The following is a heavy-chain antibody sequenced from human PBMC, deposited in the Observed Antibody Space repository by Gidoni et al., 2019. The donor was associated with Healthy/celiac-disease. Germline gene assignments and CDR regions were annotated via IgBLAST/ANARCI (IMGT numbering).Heavy chain of an antibody. J-gene: IGHJ4*02. CDR1: GFPFSSYA. V-gene: IGHV3-30-3*01. Sequence: QVQLVESGGGVVQPGRSLRLSCAASGFPFSSYAMHWVRQAPGKGLEWVAVISYDGSNKYYADSVKGRFTISRDNSKNTLYLQMNSLRAEDTAVYYCARDQTHGSYYYDSSGYYYFDYWGQGTLVTVSS. D-gene: IGHD3-22*01. CDR2: ISYDGSNK. CDR3: ARDQTHGSYYYDSSGYYYFDY.